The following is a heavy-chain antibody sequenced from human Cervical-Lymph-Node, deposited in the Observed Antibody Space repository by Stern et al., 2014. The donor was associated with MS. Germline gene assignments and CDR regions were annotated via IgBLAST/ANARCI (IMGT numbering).Heavy chain of an antibody. D-gene: IGHD3-22*01. CDR2: INTNAGNP. CDR1: GYTFTSYP. Sequence: VQLVESGSELKKPGASVKVSCKASGYTFTSYPLSWVRQAPGQGLECMGWINTNAGNPTHAQGFTGRFVFSLDPSGRTAYLQISSLKAEDTAVYYCARSDSMIVVVYAFDIWGQGTMVTVSS. J-gene: IGHJ3*02. CDR3: ARSDSMIVVVYAFDI. V-gene: IGHV7-4-1*02.